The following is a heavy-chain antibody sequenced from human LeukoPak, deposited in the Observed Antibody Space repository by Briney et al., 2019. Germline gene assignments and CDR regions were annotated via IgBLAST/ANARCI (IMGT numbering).Heavy chain of an antibody. CDR1: GFTFDDYG. Sequence: PGGSLRLSCAASGFTFDDYGMSWVRQAPGKGLEWVSGINWNGGSTGYADSVKGRLTISRDNAKNSLYLQMNSLRAEDTALYHCARVIAAAGLRPYYYYGMDVWGQGTTVTVSS. CDR2: INWNGGST. D-gene: IGHD6-13*01. V-gene: IGHV3-20*01. CDR3: ARVIAAAGLRPYYYYGMDV. J-gene: IGHJ6*02.